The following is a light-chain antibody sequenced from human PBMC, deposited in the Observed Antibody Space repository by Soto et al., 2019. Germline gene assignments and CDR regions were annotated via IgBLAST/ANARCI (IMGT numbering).Light chain of an antibody. CDR1: QGISNW. CDR3: QQANSFPLT. CDR2: TGS. V-gene: IGKV1-12*01. J-gene: IGKJ4*01. Sequence: DIQMPQSPSSVSASVGDRVSITCRASQGISNWLAWYQQKPGRAPKLLIYTGSSLQSGVPSRFRGTGYGTDFTLTISSLQPEDVATYYCQQANSFPLTFGGGTKVEIK.